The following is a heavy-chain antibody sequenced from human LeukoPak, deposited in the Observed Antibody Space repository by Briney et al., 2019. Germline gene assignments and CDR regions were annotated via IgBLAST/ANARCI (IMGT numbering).Heavy chain of an antibody. D-gene: IGHD6-6*01. V-gene: IGHV3-23*01. CDR2: ISGSGGST. Sequence: GGSLRLSCATSGFTFSTYAMSWVRQAPGKGLEWVSAISGSGGSTYYADSVKGRFTISRDNSKNTLYLQMNSLRAEDTAVYYCAKGGRYSSSDYFDYWGQGTLVTVSS. CDR1: GFTFSTYA. CDR3: AKGGRYSSSDYFDY. J-gene: IGHJ4*02.